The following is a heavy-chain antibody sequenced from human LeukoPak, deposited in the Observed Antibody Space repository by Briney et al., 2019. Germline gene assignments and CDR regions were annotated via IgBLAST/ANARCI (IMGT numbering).Heavy chain of an antibody. J-gene: IGHJ4*02. CDR1: GGTFSSYA. CDR3: ARSKVGYSSSWYVY. V-gene: IGHV1-18*01. D-gene: IGHD6-13*01. Sequence: ASVKVSCKASGGTFSSYAITWVRQAPGQGLEWMGWISAYNGNTNYAQNLQGRVPMTTDTSTSTAYMELKSLRSDDTAVYYCARSKVGYSSSWYVYWGQGTLVTVSS. CDR2: ISAYNGNT.